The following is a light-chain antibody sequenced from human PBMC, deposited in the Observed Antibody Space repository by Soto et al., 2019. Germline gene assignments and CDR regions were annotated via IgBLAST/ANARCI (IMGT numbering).Light chain of an antibody. J-gene: IGKJ1*01. CDR2: AAS. V-gene: IGKV1-39*01. CDR3: QHSYSTRT. CDR1: QDIGAY. Sequence: DIQMTQSPSSLSAYIGDRVTISCRASQDIGAYVNWYQHKQGKAPRVLMYAASNLKSGVPPRFSGSGVGRDFPLTISDLQPEDLATYYCQHSYSTRTFGQGTKVERK.